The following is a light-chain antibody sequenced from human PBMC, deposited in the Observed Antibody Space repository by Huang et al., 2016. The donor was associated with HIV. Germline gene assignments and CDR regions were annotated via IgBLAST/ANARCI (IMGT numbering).Light chain of an antibody. CDR1: ESILRN. V-gene: IGKV3-15*01. J-gene: IGKJ2*01. CDR3: QQYNKWPPYT. CDR2: GAS. Sequence: VMTQSPATLSVSPGERATLSCRASESILRNLAWYQQRPGQPPRLLIYGASVRLPGIPDRFRGSGSGTEFSLTISSLQSEDFAVYYCQQYNKWPPYTYGQGAKLEIK.